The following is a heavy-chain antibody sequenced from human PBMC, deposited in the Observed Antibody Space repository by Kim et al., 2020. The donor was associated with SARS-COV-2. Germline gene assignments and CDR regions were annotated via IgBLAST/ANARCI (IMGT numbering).Heavy chain of an antibody. J-gene: IGHJ6*02. CDR1: GFTFSSYS. CDR2: ISSSSSTI. V-gene: IGHV3-48*04. Sequence: GGSLRLSCAASGFTFSSYSMNWVRQAPGKGLEWVSYISSSSSTIYYADSVKGRFTISRDNAKNSLYLQMNSLRAEDTAVYYCARDYDFWSGYYTGYYYGMDVWGQGTTVTVSS. D-gene: IGHD3-3*01. CDR3: ARDYDFWSGYYTGYYYGMDV.